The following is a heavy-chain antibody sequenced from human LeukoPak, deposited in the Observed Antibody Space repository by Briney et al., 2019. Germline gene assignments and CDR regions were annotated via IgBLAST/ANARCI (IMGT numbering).Heavy chain of an antibody. Sequence: ASVKVSCQVSAFTLSELFMHWVRQARGKGVEWVGGFDGAGGQFIYGQSFRGRVILTGDASTNTAFMQVTSMRPDDTAVYYCATGVICATTTCPGYRNYYFFMYVWGEGTAVTVSS. V-gene: IGHV1-24*01. CDR2: FDGAGGQF. CDR3: ATGVICATTTCPGYRNYYFFMYV. D-gene: IGHD2-2*01. J-gene: IGHJ6*03. CDR1: AFTLSELF.